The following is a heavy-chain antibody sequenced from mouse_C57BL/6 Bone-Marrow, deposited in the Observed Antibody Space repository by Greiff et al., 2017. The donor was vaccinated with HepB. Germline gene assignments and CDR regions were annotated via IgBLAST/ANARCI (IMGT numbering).Heavy chain of an antibody. V-gene: IGHV1-54*01. Sequence: QVQLKQSGAELVRPGTSVKVSCKASGYAFTNYLIEWVKQRPGQGLEWIGVINPGSGGTNYNEKFKGKATLTADKSSSTAYMQLSSLTSEDSAVLVCARLATTVAEGYFDVWGTGTTVTVSA. D-gene: IGHD1-1*01. CDR1: GYAFTNYL. CDR2: INPGSGGT. J-gene: IGHJ1*03. CDR3: ARLATTVAEGYFDV.